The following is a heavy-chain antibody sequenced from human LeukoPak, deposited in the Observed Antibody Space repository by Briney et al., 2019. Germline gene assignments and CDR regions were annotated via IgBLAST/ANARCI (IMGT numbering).Heavy chain of an antibody. J-gene: IGHJ4*02. V-gene: IGHV5-51*01. CDR3: ARLIQSGYSSGWYPYY. CDR2: IYPGDSDT. D-gene: IGHD6-19*01. Sequence: GESLKISCKGSGYSFTSYWIGWVRQMPGKGLEWMGTIYPGDSDTRYSPSFQGQVTISADKSISTAYLQWSSLKASDTAMYYCARLIQSGYSSGWYPYYWGQGTLVTVSS. CDR1: GYSFTSYW.